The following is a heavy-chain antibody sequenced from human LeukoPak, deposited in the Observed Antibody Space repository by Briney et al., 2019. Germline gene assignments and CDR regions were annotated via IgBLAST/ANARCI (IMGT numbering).Heavy chain of an antibody. D-gene: IGHD6-19*01. CDR1: GGSISSYY. CDR3: ARDTREYSSGWYVPYFDY. Sequence: PSETLSLTCTVSGGSISSYYWSWIRQPAGKGLEWIGRIYTRGSTNYNPSLKSRVTMSVDTSKNQFSLKLSSVTAADTAVYYCARDTREYSSGWYVPYFDYWGQGTLVTVSS. CDR2: IYTRGST. J-gene: IGHJ4*02. V-gene: IGHV4-4*07.